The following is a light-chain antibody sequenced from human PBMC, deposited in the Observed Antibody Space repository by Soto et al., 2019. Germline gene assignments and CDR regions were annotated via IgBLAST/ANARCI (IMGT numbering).Light chain of an antibody. V-gene: IGKV3-20*01. CDR1: QSVSSSY. CDR2: GAS. J-gene: IGKJ4*01. Sequence: EIVLPQSPGTPSLSPGERATLSCRASQSVSSSYLARYQQKPGQAPRLLLYGASSRDTGIPDRFSGSGSGTDFTLTISRLEPEDFEVYYCQRLLTFGGGTKVEIK. CDR3: QRLLT.